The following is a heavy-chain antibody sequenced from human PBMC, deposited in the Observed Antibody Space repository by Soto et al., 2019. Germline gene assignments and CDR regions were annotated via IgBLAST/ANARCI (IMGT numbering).Heavy chain of an antibody. CDR1: GYSFTSYW. J-gene: IGHJ6*02. V-gene: IGHV5-51*01. Sequence: PGESLKISCKGSGYSFTSYWIGWVRQMPGKGLEWMGIIYPGDSDTRYSPSFQGQVTISADKSISTAYLQWSSLKASDTAMCYCARQSFGTRLTPRYYYYGMDVWGQGTTVTGSS. CDR3: ARQSFGTRLTPRYYYYGMDV. CDR2: IYPGDSDT. D-gene: IGHD2-8*01.